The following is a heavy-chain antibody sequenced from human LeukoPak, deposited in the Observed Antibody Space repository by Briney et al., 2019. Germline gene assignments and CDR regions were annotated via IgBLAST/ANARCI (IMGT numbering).Heavy chain of an antibody. Sequence: ASVKVSCKASGYTFTSYYIHWVRQAPGQGLEWMGSINPSGGTTNCAQRFQGRVTMTRDMSTTTVYMHLSSLRSEDTAVYYCARESSWEYYFDYWGQGTLVTVSS. J-gene: IGHJ4*02. D-gene: IGHD6-13*01. V-gene: IGHV1-46*01. CDR1: GYTFTSYY. CDR2: INPSGGTT. CDR3: ARESSWEYYFDY.